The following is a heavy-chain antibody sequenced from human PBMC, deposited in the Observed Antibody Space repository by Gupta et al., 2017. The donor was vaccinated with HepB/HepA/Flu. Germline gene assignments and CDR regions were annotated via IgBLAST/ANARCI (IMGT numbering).Heavy chain of an antibody. CDR2: IDWEDDK. V-gene: IGHV2-70*01. CDR1: GFSLSTRGMC. Sequence: QVTLRESGPALVKPTQTLTLTCTFSGFSLSTRGMCVSWIRQPPGKALEWLALIDWEDDKYYRTSLQTRLTIAKDTSKNQVVLTMTNMDPVDTATYYCARSRGKNYGYYYYMDVWGKGTTVTVSS. J-gene: IGHJ6*03. CDR3: ARSRGKNYGYYYYMDV. D-gene: IGHD4-17*01.